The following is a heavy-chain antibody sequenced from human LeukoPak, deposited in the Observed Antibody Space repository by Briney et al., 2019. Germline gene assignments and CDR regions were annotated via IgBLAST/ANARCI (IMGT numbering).Heavy chain of an antibody. J-gene: IGHJ3*02. CDR1: GGSISSSSYY. CDR3: ARPLGYYDSSGYYLIDAFDI. D-gene: IGHD3-22*01. Sequence: PSETLSLTCTVSGGSISSSSYYWGWLRQPPGKGLEWIASMYYSGSTYYNPSLKSRVTISVDTSKNQFSLKLSSVTAADTAVYYCARPLGYYDSSGYYLIDAFDIWGQGTMVTVSS. CDR2: MYYSGST. V-gene: IGHV4-39*07.